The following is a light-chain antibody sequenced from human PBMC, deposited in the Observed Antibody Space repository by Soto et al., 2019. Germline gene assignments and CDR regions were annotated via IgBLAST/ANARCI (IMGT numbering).Light chain of an antibody. J-gene: IGKJ1*01. Sequence: EIVLTQSPDTLSLSPGEGATLSCRASQSVGSYLAWYQQKPGQAPRLLIYASSNRATGIPARFSGSGSGIDFTLTISSLEPEDFAVYYCHHFGSLPETFGQGTNVE. CDR3: HHFGSLPET. CDR2: ASS. V-gene: IGKV3-11*01. CDR1: QSVGSY.